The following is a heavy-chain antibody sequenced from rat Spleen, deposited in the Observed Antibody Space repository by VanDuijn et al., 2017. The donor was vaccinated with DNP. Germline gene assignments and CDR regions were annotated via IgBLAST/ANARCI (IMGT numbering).Heavy chain of an antibody. J-gene: IGHJ2*01. V-gene: IGHV5-19*01. CDR2: ISPSGGST. D-gene: IGHD1-11*01. CDR1: GFTFSNYG. Sequence: EVQLVESGGGLVQPGRSLKLSCAASGFTFSNYGMHWIRPAPTKGLEWVASISPSGGSTYYRDSVKGRFTISRDNAKSTLYLQMDSLRSEDTATYYCATLYGGPRSFDYWGQGVMVTVSS. CDR3: ATLYGGPRSFDY.